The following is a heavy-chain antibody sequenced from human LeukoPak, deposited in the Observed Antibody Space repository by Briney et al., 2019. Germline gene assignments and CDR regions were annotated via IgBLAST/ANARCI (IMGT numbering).Heavy chain of an antibody. CDR2: ISGSGRST. CDR1: RFTLCKYA. D-gene: IGHD3-22*01. J-gene: IGHJ4*02. Sequence: GGSLRLSRAASRFTLCKYAMSCVCQAPREGLGCVSAISGSGRSTYYADSVKGRFTISRDNSKNKLYLQMNSLRGDDTAVYYCAKEPDRSGYFGYWGQGTLVTVSS. V-gene: IGHV3-23*01. CDR3: AKEPDRSGYFGY.